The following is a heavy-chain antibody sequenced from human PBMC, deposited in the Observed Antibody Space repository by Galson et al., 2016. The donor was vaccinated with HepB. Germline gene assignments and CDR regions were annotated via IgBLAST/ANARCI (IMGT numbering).Heavy chain of an antibody. J-gene: IGHJ3*02. CDR2: TYYRSKWYN. V-gene: IGHV6-1*01. Sequence: CAISGDSVSSNSGVWNWIRQSPSRGLEWLGRTYYRSKWYNHYAESVKSRITINPDTSKNQFSLRLNSVTAADTAIYYCARENRYGASPMYAFDIWGQGTLVTVSS. D-gene: IGHD4/OR15-4a*01. CDR3: ARENRYGASPMYAFDI. CDR1: GDSVSSNSGV.